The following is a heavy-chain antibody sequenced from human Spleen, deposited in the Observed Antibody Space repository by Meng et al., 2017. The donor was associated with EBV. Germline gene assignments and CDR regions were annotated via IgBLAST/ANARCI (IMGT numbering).Heavy chain of an antibody. J-gene: IGHJ4*02. D-gene: IGHD3-22*01. CDR2: INTGAGST. CDR3: ARERPRIYYYDTFDH. CDR1: GYTFTTHF. V-gene: IGHV1-46*01. Sequence: QVQLKQSGAELKTPGASVKVSWKASGYTFTTHFMHWIRQAPGQGLEWMGIINTGAGSTTYAEKFQGRVTMTRDTSTTTVYMELRSLRSEDTAIYFCARERPRIYYYDTFDHWGQGTLVTVSS.